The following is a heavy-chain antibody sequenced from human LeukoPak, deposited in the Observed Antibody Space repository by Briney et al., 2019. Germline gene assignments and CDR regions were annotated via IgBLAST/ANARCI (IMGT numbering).Heavy chain of an antibody. CDR2: IYSGGNT. CDR3: ARRAGDYSHPYDY. CDR1: GFTFTKYA. V-gene: IGHV3-53*01. D-gene: IGHD3-22*01. J-gene: IGHJ4*02. Sequence: GGTLRLSCAASGFTFTKYAMSWVRQAAGKGLEWVSFIYSGGNTHNSDSVKGRFTISRDNSKNTLYLQMNSLRAEDTAVYYCARRAGDYSHPYDYWGQGTLVTVSS.